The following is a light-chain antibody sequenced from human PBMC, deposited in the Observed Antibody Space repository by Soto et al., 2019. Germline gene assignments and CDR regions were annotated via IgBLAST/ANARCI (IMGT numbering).Light chain of an antibody. V-gene: IGKV3-15*01. J-gene: IGKJ1*01. Sequence: EIVLTQSPGTLSLSPAARVXLSCSASQSVSNNYLAWYQQKPGQAPRLLIYGASTRATGIPARFSGSGSGTEFTLTISSLQSEDFAVYYCQQYNNWPPTFGQGTKVDNK. CDR2: GAS. CDR3: QQYNNWPPT. CDR1: QSVSNN.